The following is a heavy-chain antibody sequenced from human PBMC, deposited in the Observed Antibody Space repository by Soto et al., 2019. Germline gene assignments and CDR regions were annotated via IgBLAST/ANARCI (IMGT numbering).Heavy chain of an antibody. CDR3: ARDPGVGGYYYYGMDV. D-gene: IGHD3-3*01. CDR1: GFTFSSYG. J-gene: IGHJ6*02. Sequence: PGGSLRLSCAASGFTFSSYGMHWVRQAPGKGLEWVAVIWYDGSNKYYADSVKGRFTISRDNSKNTLYLQMNSLRAEDTAVYYCARDPGVGGYYYYGMDVWGQGTTVTSP. CDR2: IWYDGSNK. V-gene: IGHV3-33*01.